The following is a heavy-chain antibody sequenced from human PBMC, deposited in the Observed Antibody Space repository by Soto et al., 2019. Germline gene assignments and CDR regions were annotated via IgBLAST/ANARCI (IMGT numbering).Heavy chain of an antibody. D-gene: IGHD6-19*01. CDR3: ARDWSSSGWEYNWFDP. J-gene: IGHJ5*02. CDR1: GYTFTGYY. V-gene: IGHV1-2*04. CDR2: INPNSGGT. Sequence: VSVKVSCKAAGYTFTGYYMHCVRQAPGQGLEWMGWINPNSGGTNYAQKFQGWVTMTRDTSISTAYMELSRLRSDDTAVYYCARDWSSSGWEYNWFDPWGQGTLVTVPQ.